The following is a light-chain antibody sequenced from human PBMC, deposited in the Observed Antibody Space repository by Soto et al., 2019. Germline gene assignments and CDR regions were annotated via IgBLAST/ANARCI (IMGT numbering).Light chain of an antibody. CDR1: QSISTY. J-gene: IGKJ1*01. Sequence: DIQMTQSPSSLSASLGGRVTITCRASQSISTYLNWYQQKPGKAPKLLIYATSSLQSGVPSRFSGSGSETDFTLTISSLQPEDFATYYCQRSYSTPRTFGQGTKVEIK. CDR3: QRSYSTPRT. V-gene: IGKV1-39*01. CDR2: ATS.